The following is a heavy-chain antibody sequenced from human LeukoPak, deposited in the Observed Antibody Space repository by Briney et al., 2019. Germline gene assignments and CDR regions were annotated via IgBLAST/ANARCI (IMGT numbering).Heavy chain of an antibody. CDR1: GYTFTSYD. Sequence: GASVKVSCKSSGYTFTSYDINWVRQATGQGLEWMGWMNPNSGNTGYAQKFQGRVTMTRNTSISTAYMELSSLRSEDTAVYYCARGLRGAHGGVGAYWGQGTLVTVSS. D-gene: IGHD4/OR15-4a*01. CDR3: ARGLRGAHGGVGAY. J-gene: IGHJ4*02. V-gene: IGHV1-8*01. CDR2: MNPNSGNT.